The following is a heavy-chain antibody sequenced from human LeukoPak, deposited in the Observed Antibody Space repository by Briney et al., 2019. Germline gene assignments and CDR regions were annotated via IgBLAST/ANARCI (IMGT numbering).Heavy chain of an antibody. D-gene: IGHD1-26*01. CDR2: INPSGGST. CDR3: AREGSGSYGGGFDY. CDR1: GGTFSSYA. J-gene: IGHJ4*02. V-gene: IGHV1-46*01. Sequence: ASVKVSCKASGGTFSSYAISWVRQAPGQGLEWMGIINPSGGSTSYAQKFQGRVTMTRDTSTSTVYMELSSLRSEDTAVYYCAREGSGSYGGGFDYWGQGTLVTVSS.